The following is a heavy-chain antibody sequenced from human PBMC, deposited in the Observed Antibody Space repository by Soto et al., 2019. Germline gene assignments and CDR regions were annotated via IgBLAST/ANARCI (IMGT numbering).Heavy chain of an antibody. V-gene: IGHV4-38-2*01. CDR2: ISHSGST. Sequence: PSETLSLTCAVSGYSISSGYYWGWIRQSPGKGLEWLGSISHSGSTFYNPSLRSRLTLSVDTSKNQLSLELDSVTAADTAIYYCARGTLTTYNWFDPWGQGALVTVSS. D-gene: IGHD4-17*01. CDR1: GYSISSGYY. CDR3: ARGTLTTYNWFDP. J-gene: IGHJ5*02.